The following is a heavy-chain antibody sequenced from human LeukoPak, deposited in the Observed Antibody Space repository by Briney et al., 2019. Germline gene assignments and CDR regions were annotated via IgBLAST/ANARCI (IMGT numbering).Heavy chain of an antibody. Sequence: ASVKVSCKASGYTFTSYGISWVRQAPGQGLEWMGWISAYNGNTNYAQKLQGRVTMTTDTSTSTAYMELRSLRSDDTAVYYCAKDSQTSWSSSWLWFLDSWGQGTPVTVSS. CDR2: ISAYNGNT. D-gene: IGHD6-13*01. CDR3: AKDSQTSWSSSWLWFLDS. J-gene: IGHJ4*02. V-gene: IGHV1-18*01. CDR1: GYTFTSYG.